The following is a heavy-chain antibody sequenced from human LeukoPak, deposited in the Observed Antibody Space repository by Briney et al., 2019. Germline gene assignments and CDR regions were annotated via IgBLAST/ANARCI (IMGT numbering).Heavy chain of an antibody. V-gene: IGHV3-48*04. J-gene: IGHJ4*02. D-gene: IGHD2-2*01. Sequence: GGSLRLSCAASGFTFSTYGMNWVRQAPGKGLEWVSYISTSSGTMYYADSVKGRFTISRDNAQNPLYLQMNSLTAEDTAVYYCAREGSAADDFDYWGQGTLVTVSS. CDR1: GFTFSTYG. CDR2: ISTSSGTM. CDR3: AREGSAADDFDY.